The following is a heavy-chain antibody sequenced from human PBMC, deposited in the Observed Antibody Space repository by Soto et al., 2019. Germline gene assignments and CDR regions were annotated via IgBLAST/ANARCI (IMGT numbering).Heavy chain of an antibody. CDR3: ARTCRSGGSCYHEY. CDR2: VSVYNDDT. CDR1: GYTFSSFG. J-gene: IGHJ4*02. Sequence: ASVKVSCKASGYTFSSFGINWVRQAPGQGLEWVGWVSVYNDDTKYAQNFQGRVTLTTDTSTSTTYMEVGSLRSDDTAVYYCARTCRSGGSCYHEYWGEGTQVTVSS. D-gene: IGHD2-15*01. V-gene: IGHV1-18*01.